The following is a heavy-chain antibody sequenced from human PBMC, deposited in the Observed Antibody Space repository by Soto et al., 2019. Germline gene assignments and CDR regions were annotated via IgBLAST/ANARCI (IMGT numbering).Heavy chain of an antibody. Sequence: QVQLVQSGDEVKKPGASVKVSCKASGYIFVNYGIAWVRQAPRQGLEWMGWISPYTGNTHSASKVQGRLTMTTDTSTSTAYMDLGSMTSDETAVYYCVMVDNYVTPTPQDVWVQGTTVTVSS. CDR2: ISPYTGNT. CDR1: GYIFVNYG. CDR3: VMVDNYVTPTPQDV. V-gene: IGHV1-18*01. D-gene: IGHD3-16*01. J-gene: IGHJ6*02.